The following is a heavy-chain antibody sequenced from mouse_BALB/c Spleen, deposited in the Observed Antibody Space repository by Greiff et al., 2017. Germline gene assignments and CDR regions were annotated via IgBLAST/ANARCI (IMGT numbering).Heavy chain of an antibody. D-gene: IGHD4-1*01. Sequence: VQLQQPGAELVKPGASVKLSCKASGYTFTSYYMYWVKQRPGQGLEWIGGINPSNGGTNFNEKFKSKATLTVDKSSSTAYMQLSSLTSEDSAVYYSTRRTGTGLDYWGQGTTLTVSS. J-gene: IGHJ2*01. V-gene: IGHV1S81*02. CDR1: GYTFTSYY. CDR3: TRRTGTGLDY. CDR2: INPSNGGT.